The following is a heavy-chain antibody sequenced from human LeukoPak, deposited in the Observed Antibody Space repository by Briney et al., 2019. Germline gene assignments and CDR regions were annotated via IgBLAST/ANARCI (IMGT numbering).Heavy chain of an antibody. CDR2: IYSGGST. CDR3: ARDHYYYGMDV. Sequence: GGSLRLSCAASGFTVSSNYMSWVRQAPGKGLEWVSVIYSGGSTYYADSVKGRFTISRDNSKNTLYPQMNSLRAEDTAVYYCARDHYYYGMDVWGQGTTVTVSS. J-gene: IGHJ6*02. V-gene: IGHV3-66*01. CDR1: GFTVSSNY.